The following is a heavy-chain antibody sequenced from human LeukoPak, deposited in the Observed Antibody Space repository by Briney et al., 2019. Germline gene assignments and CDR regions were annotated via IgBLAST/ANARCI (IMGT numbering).Heavy chain of an antibody. CDR2: IIPIFGTA. CDR3: ARDRYSGSFASPRAFDI. CDR1: GGTFSSYA. J-gene: IGHJ3*02. V-gene: IGHV1-69*06. Sequence: SVKVSCKASGGTFSSYAISWVRQAPGQGLEWMGGIIPIFGTANYAQKFQGRVTMTGDTSTNTVYMELSSLKSEDTAVYYCARDRYSGSFASPRAFDIWGQGTMVTVSS. D-gene: IGHD1-26*01.